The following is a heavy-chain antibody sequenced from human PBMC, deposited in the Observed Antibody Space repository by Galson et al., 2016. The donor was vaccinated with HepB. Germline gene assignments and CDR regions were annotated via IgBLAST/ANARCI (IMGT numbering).Heavy chain of an antibody. CDR1: GVSLTTHGER. CDR2: IDWDDGK. V-gene: IGHV2-70*04. CDR3: ARISTTYNYFDY. Sequence: PALVKPTQTLTLTCTFSGVSLTTHGERVTWIRQAPGKALEWLARIDWDDGKYYSSSLRTRLTISRDTSRNHVVLTMTNMDPVDTATYYCARISTTYNYFDYWGQGTLVTVSS. J-gene: IGHJ4*02. D-gene: IGHD1-1*01.